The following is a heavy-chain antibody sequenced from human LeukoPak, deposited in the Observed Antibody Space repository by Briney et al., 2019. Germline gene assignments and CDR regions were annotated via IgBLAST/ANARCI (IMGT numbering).Heavy chain of an antibody. CDR1: GYSFISYY. J-gene: IGHJ4*02. V-gene: IGHV1-46*01. Sequence: ASVKVSCKASGYSFISYYIHWVRQAPGQGLEWMGIINPSGGSTNYAQKFQGRVTMTRDTSTSTVYMELSSLRSADTAVYYCAITKYYYDSSGSLWGQGTLVTVSS. CDR3: AITKYYYDSSGSL. D-gene: IGHD3-22*01. CDR2: INPSGGST.